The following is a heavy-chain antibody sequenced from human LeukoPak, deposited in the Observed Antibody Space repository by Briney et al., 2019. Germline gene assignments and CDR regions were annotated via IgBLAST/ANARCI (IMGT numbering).Heavy chain of an antibody. J-gene: IGHJ4*02. CDR2: INHSGST. CDR3: ARLSAYYYGSGSYGY. Sequence: SETLSLTCTVSGGSISSSSYYWGWIRQPPGKGLEWIGEINHSGSTNYNPSLKSRVTISVDTSKNQFSLKLSSVTAADTAVYYCARLSAYYYGSGSYGYWGQGTLVTVSS. CDR1: GGSISSSSYY. V-gene: IGHV4-39*07. D-gene: IGHD3-10*01.